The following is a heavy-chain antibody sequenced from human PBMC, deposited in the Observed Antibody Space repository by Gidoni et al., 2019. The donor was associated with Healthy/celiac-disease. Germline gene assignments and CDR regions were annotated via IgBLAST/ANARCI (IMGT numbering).Heavy chain of an antibody. CDR1: GFTFSSYW. V-gene: IGHV3-7*01. D-gene: IGHD3-9*01. Sequence: EVQLVESGGGLVQPGGSLSLSCAASGFTFSSYWMSWVRQAPGKGLEWVANIKQDGSEKYYVDSVKGRFTISRDNAKNSLYLQMNSLRAEDTAVYYCARDMSYDILTGYFLWGQGTLVTVSS. J-gene: IGHJ4*02. CDR2: IKQDGSEK. CDR3: ARDMSYDILTGYFL.